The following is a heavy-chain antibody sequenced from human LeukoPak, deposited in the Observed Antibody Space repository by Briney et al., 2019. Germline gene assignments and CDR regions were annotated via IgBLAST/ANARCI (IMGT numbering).Heavy chain of an antibody. D-gene: IGHD3-9*01. J-gene: IGHJ4*02. V-gene: IGHV4-4*07. CDR3: ARTSPDDILSEPGSFDY. CDR1: GGSISSYY. CDR2: IYTSGST. Sequence: PSETLSLTCTVSGGSISSYYWSWIRQPAGKGLEWIGRIYTSGSTNYNPSLKSRVTMSVDTSKNQFSLKLSSVTAADTAVYYCARTSPDDILSEPGSFDYWGQGTLVTVSS.